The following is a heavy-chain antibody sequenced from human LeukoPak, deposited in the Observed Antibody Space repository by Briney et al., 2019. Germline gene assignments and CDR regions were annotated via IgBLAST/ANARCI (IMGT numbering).Heavy chain of an antibody. CDR3: AKRRDGYNSGAFDI. V-gene: IGHV3-23*01. J-gene: IGHJ3*02. D-gene: IGHD5-24*01. CDR1: GFTFTNYA. Sequence: GGSLRFSCAASGFTFTNYAMSWVRQAPGKGLEWVSEIINSGVSTYLADSVQGRFTISRDDSVNTLYLQMSRLRAEDTAVYFCAKRRDGYNSGAFDIWGQGTMVTVSS. CDR2: IINSGVST.